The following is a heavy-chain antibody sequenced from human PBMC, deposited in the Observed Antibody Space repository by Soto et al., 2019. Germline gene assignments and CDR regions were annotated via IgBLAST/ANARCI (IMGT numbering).Heavy chain of an antibody. CDR1: GGSFSGYY. V-gene: IGHV4-34*01. J-gene: IGHJ4*02. Sequence: PSETLSLTCAVYGGSFSGYYWSWIRQPPGKGLEWIGEINHSGSTNYNPSLKSRVTISVDTSKNQFSLKLSSVTAADTAVYYCARGLGLAAAGTKSHFDYWGQGTLVTAPQ. D-gene: IGHD6-13*01. CDR2: INHSGST. CDR3: ARGLGLAAAGTKSHFDY.